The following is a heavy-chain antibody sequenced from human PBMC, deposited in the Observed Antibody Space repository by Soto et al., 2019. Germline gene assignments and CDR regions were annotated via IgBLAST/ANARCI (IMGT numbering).Heavy chain of an antibody. CDR2: VSSGGST. CDR3: AKRRGAGGHFDY. V-gene: IGHV3-23*01. D-gene: IGHD2-15*01. J-gene: IGHJ4*02. CDR1: GFTFSSYA. Sequence: DVQLLESGGGLVQPEGSLRLSCAASGFTFSSYAMGWVRQGPGKGLEWVAVVSSGGSTHYADSVRGRFTISRDNSKNTLSLQMNSLTAEDTAVYFGAKRRGAGGHFDYWGQGALVTVSS.